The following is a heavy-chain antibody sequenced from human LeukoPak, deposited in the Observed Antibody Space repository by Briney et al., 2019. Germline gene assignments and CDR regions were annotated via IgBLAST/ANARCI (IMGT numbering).Heavy chain of an antibody. D-gene: IGHD5-18*01. V-gene: IGHV4-59*01. J-gene: IGHJ6*03. CDR1: GGSISSYY. CDR2: IYYSGST. CDR3: ARSMVRTYYYYMDV. Sequence: PSETLSLTCTVSGGSISSYYWSWIRQPPGKGLEWIGYIYYSGSTNYNPSLKSRVTISVDTSKNQFSLKLSSVTAADTAVYYCARSMVRTYYYYMDVWGKGTTVTVSS.